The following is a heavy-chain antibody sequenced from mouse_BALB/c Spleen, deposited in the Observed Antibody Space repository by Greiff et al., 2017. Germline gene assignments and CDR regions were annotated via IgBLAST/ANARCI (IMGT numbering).Heavy chain of an antibody. CDR3: ARDKGYDDWFAY. CDR2: ISDGGSYT. V-gene: IGHV5-4*02. D-gene: IGHD2-2*01. Sequence: EVQGVESGGGLVKPGGSLKLSCAASGFTFSDYYMYWVRQTPEKRLEWVATISDGGSYTYYPDSVKGRFTISRDNAKNNLYLQMSSLKSEDTAMYYCARDKGYDDWFAYWGQGTLVTVSA. J-gene: IGHJ3*01. CDR1: GFTFSDYY.